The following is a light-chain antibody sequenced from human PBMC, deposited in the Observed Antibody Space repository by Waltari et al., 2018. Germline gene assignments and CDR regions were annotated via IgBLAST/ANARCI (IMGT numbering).Light chain of an antibody. J-gene: IGLJ3*02. CDR3: LLYMGSGIWV. Sequence: QTVVTQEPSLSVSPGGTVTLTCALSSGSLSTTSYATWYQQRPGQTPRTPVYKAYSRSSGVPDRFSGSILGNKAALIITGAQADDEAVYYCLLYMGSGIWVFGGGTKLTVL. CDR1: SGSLSTTSY. CDR2: KAY. V-gene: IGLV8-61*01.